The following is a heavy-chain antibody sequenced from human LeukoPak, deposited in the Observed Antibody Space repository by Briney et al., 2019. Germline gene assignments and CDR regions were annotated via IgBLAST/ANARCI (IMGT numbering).Heavy chain of an antibody. V-gene: IGHV1-2*02. CDR1: GYTFTDYY. Sequence: GASVKVSCKASGYTFTDYYMHWVRQAPGQGLEWMGWINPNSGGTNYAQKFQGRVTMTRDTSISTAYMELSRLRSDDTAVYHCARDITYYYDSSGSLWGQGTLVTVSS. J-gene: IGHJ4*02. D-gene: IGHD3-22*01. CDR3: ARDITYYYDSSGSL. CDR2: INPNSGGT.